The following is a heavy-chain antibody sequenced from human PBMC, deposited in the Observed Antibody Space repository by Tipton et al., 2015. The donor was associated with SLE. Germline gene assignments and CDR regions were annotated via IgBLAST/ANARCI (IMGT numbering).Heavy chain of an antibody. CDR3: AKDLFRWSFDI. V-gene: IGHV3-23*01. CDR2: IDGGRDGT. D-gene: IGHD2-15*01. J-gene: IGHJ3*02. Sequence: LSLTCAVSGFNFGSNAMSWVRQAPGKGLEWVSGIDGGRDGTHYADSVKGRFTISRDISKNMLFLEMNSLRAEDTALYFCAKDLFRWSFDIWGQGTMVTVSS. CDR1: GFNFGSNA.